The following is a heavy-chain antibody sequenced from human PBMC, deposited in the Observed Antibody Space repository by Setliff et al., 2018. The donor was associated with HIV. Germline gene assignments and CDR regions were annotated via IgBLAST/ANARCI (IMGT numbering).Heavy chain of an antibody. Sequence: SETLSLTCTVSGDSISSYSWAWIRQPAGKGLEWIGRIYTSGSTNYNPSLKSRVTMSVDTSKNQLSLKLTSVTAADTAVFYCARGGYSYGFGRHRAYFQYWGQGTQVTVSS. J-gene: IGHJ1*01. CDR1: GDSISSYS. CDR3: ARGGYSYGFGRHRAYFQY. D-gene: IGHD5-18*01. CDR2: IYTSGST. V-gene: IGHV4-4*07.